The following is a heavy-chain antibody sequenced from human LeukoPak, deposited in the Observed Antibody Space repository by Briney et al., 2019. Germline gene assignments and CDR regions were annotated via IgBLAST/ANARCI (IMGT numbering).Heavy chain of an antibody. V-gene: IGHV3-21*01. J-gene: IGHJ4*02. CDR2: ISPSGNSK. Sequence: GGSLRLSCATSTFTFSSYTMNWVRQAPGKGLEWVSSISPSGNSKYHADSVKGRFTISRDNAENSLYMQMNSLRAEDTGVYYCVRDFLGESGAGGYWGQGILVTVSS. CDR3: VRDFLGESGAGGY. CDR1: TFTFSSYT. D-gene: IGHD3-10*01.